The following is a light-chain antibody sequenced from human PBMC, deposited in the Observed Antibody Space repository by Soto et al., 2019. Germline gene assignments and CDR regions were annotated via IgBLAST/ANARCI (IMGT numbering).Light chain of an antibody. Sequence: ETVLTQSPGTLSLSPGERATLSCRASQSITSTYLTRYQQKPGQAPRLLIYGASSRATGIPDRFSGSGSGTDFTLTINRLEPEDFAVYYCQHYGSSLWTFGQGTKVEVK. CDR2: GAS. V-gene: IGKV3-20*01. CDR1: QSITSTY. CDR3: QHYGSSLWT. J-gene: IGKJ1*01.